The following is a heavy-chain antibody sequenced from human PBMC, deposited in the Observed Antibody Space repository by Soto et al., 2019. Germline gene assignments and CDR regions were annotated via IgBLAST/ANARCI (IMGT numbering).Heavy chain of an antibody. CDR3: ARGYMVDAFAI. CDR1: GFTFSSYE. CDR2: ISSSGSTI. Sequence: GGSLRLSCAASGFTFSSYEMNWVRQAPGKGLEWVSYISSSGSTIYYADSVKGRFTISRDNDKNSLYLQMNSLRAEDTAVYYCARGYMVDAFAIWGQGTMVTVS. J-gene: IGHJ3*02. D-gene: IGHD2-8*01. V-gene: IGHV3-48*03.